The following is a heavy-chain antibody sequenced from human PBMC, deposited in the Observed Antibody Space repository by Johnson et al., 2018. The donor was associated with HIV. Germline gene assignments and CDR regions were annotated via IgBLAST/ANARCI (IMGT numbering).Heavy chain of an antibody. CDR3: ARYSYYYDRSGAFDI. V-gene: IGHV3-30*04. J-gene: IGHJ3*02. CDR2: ISYDGSNK. CDR1: GFTFSSYA. D-gene: IGHD3-22*01. Sequence: QVQLVESGGGVVQPGRSLRLSCAASGFTFSSYAMHWVRQAPGKGLEWVAVISYDGSNKYYADSVRGRFTISRDNSKNTLYLQMNSLRAEDTALYYCARYSYYYDRSGAFDIWGQGTMVTVSS.